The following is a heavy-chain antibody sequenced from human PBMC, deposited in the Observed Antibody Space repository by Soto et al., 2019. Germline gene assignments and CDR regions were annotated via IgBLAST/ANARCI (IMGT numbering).Heavy chain of an antibody. CDR3: ARESYSTPRALFYYYMDV. V-gene: IGHV4-59*01. CDR1: GGSISSYY. D-gene: IGHD6-13*01. Sequence: PSETLSLTCTVSGGSISSYYWSWIRQPPGKGLEWIGYIYYSGSTNYNPSLKSRVTISVDTSKNQFSLKLSSVTAADTAVYYCARESYSTPRALFYYYMDVWGKGTTVTVSS. J-gene: IGHJ6*03. CDR2: IYYSGST.